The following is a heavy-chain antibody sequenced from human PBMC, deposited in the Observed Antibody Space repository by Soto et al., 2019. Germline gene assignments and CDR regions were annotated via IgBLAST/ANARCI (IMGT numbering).Heavy chain of an antibody. D-gene: IGHD3-22*01. CDR1: GFTFSSHS. CDR2: ISSSSSVI. V-gene: IGHV3-48*02. CDR3: ARGEYYYDSSVFSFFDS. J-gene: IGHJ4*02. Sequence: PGGSLRLSCAASGFTFSSHSMNWVRQAPGKGLEWVSYISSSSSVIYYADSVKGRFTISRDNGQNSLFLQMNSLRDEDSAVYYCARGEYYYDSSVFSFFDSGGEEPLVTVP.